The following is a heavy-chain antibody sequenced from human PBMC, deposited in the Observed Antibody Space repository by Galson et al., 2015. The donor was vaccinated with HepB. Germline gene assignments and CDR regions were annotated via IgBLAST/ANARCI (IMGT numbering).Heavy chain of an antibody. D-gene: IGHD2-15*01. CDR1: GFTFSDYY. V-gene: IGHV3-11*03. Sequence: SLRLSCAASGFTFSDYYMSWIRQAPGKGLEWVSYISSSSSYTNYADSVKGRFTISRDNAKNSLYLQTNSLRAEDTAVYYCARYCSGGSCYSYWGQGTLVTVSS. J-gene: IGHJ4*02. CDR3: ARYCSGGSCYSY. CDR2: ISSSSSYT.